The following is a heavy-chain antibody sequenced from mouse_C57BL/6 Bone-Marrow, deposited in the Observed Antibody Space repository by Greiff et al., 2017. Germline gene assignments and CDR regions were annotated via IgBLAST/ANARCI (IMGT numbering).Heavy chain of an antibody. CDR3: ARSVAYYSNHYAMDD. CDR1: GYTFTDYY. D-gene: IGHD2-5*01. V-gene: IGHV1-76*01. J-gene: IGHJ4*01. Sequence: VKLVESGAELVRPGASVKLSCKASGYTFTDYYINWVKQRPGQGLEWIARIYPGSGNTYYNEKFKGKATLTAEKSSSTAYMQLSSLTSEDSAVXFCARSVAYYSNHYAMDDWGQGTSVTVSS. CDR2: IYPGSGNT.